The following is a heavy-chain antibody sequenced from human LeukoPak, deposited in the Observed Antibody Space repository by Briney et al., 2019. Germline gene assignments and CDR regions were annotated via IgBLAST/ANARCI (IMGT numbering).Heavy chain of an antibody. CDR3: ARRWDAFDI. CDR1: GGSFSSYS. D-gene: IGHD2-15*01. J-gene: IGHJ3*02. CDR2: INHGGST. V-gene: IGHV4-34*01. Sequence: PSETLSLTCAVYGGSFSSYSWSWIRQPPGKGLEWIGEINHGGSTNYNPSLKSRVTISVDTSKKQFSLKLSSLTAADTAVYYCARRWDAFDIWGQGTMVTVSP.